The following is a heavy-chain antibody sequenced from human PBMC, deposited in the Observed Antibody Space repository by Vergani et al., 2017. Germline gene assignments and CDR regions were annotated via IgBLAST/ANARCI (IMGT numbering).Heavy chain of an antibody. Sequence: QVQLVQSGAEVKKPGSSVKVSCKASGGTFSSYTISWVRQAPGQGLEWMGRIIPILGIANYAQKFQGRVTITADKSTSTAYMELSSLRSEDTAVYYCARVLGFGELFVNWFDPWSQGTLVTVSS. CDR3: ARVLGFGELFVNWFDP. CDR1: GGTFSSYT. CDR2: IIPILGIA. J-gene: IGHJ5*02. V-gene: IGHV1-69*02. D-gene: IGHD3-10*01.